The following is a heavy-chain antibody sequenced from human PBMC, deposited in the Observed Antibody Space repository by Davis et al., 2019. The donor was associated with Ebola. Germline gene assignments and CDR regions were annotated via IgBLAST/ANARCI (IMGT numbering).Heavy chain of an antibody. V-gene: IGHV3-7*04. CDR2: IKQDGSEK. CDR1: GFTFSSYW. Sequence: GESLKISCAASGFTFSSYWMSWVRQAPGKGLEWVASIKQDGSEKYYVDSVKGRFTISRDNAKNSLYLQMNSLRAEDTAVYYCARVITFGGVIVPYFDYWGQGTLVTVSS. J-gene: IGHJ4*02. D-gene: IGHD3-16*02. CDR3: ARVITFGGVIVPYFDY.